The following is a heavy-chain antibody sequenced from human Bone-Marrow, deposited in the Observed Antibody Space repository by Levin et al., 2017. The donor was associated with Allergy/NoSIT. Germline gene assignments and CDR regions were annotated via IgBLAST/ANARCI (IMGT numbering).Heavy chain of an antibody. D-gene: IGHD6-6*01. J-gene: IGHJ4*02. CDR3: ARGSGSSSSGLEY. Sequence: PGESLKISCKASGYTFINYDISWVRQAPGQGLEWMGWIKSNNGNTNYAQKVQGRVTLTTDTSTSTAYLELRSLRADDTAVDYWARGSGSSSSGLEYWGQGTLLTVPS. CDR2: IKSNNGNT. CDR1: GYTFINYD. V-gene: IGHV1-18*01.